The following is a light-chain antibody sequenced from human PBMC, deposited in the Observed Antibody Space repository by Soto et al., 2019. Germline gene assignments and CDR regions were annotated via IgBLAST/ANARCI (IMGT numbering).Light chain of an antibody. CDR2: AAS. J-gene: IGKJ3*01. Sequence: DIQMTQSPTSRSASVGDRVTITCRASQGIRNFVAWYQQKPGKAPKLLIYAASTLQSGVPSRFSGSGSGTAFTLTINSLQPEDVATYSCQKYSSVPVFGPGTKVEIK. CDR3: QKYSSVPV. V-gene: IGKV1-27*01. CDR1: QGIRNF.